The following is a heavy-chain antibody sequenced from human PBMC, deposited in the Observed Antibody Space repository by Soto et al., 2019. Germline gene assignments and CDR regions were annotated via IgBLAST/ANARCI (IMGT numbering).Heavy chain of an antibody. CDR1: GFTFTSFG. Sequence: PGGSLRLSCAASGFTFTSFGIHWVRQAPGKGLEWVAVVSYDGIDENYADSVKGRFTISRDNSKNTLYLQMNSPRAEDTAVYYCAKESYYHDSRGYYSENFYYGVDVWGQGTTVTVSS. D-gene: IGHD3-22*01. CDR2: VSYDGIDE. V-gene: IGHV3-30*18. CDR3: AKESYYHDSRGYYSENFYYGVDV. J-gene: IGHJ6*02.